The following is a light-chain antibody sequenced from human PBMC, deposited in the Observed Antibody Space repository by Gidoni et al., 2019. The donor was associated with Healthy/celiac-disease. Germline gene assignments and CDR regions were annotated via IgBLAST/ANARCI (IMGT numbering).Light chain of an antibody. CDR1: QSISSY. CDR3: QHSYSTPLT. J-gene: IGKJ4*01. V-gene: IGKV1-39*01. Sequence: DIQMTQSPYSLSASVGDRVTITCRASQSISSYLNWYQQKPGKAPKLLIYASSSLQSGVPSRFSGSGSGTDFTLTISSLQPEDFATYYCQHSYSTPLTFGGGTKVEIK. CDR2: ASS.